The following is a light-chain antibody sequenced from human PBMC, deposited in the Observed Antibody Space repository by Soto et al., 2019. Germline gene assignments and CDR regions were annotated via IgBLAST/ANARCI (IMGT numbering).Light chain of an antibody. J-gene: IGKJ5*01. CDR1: QSVSTN. CDR3: QQYHTWPPIT. Sequence: EILMTQSPVTLSVFPGERASLSCISSQSVSTNVAWYQQKPGQGPRLLIYDTSTRATGIPARFSGSGSETEFTLTISSLQPGDVGIYSCQQYHTWPPITFGQGTRLEIK. CDR2: DTS. V-gene: IGKV3-15*01.